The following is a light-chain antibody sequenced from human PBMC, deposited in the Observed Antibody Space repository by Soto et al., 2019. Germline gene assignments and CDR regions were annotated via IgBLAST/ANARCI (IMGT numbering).Light chain of an antibody. CDR3: QQRSNWSS. CDR2: DAS. J-gene: IGKJ4*01. V-gene: IGKV3D-20*02. CDR1: QTISGTY. Sequence: EIMMTQSPGTLSVSPGERVTLSCRASQTISGTYLAWYQQKPGQAPRLLIYDASNRATGIPARFTGSGSGTDFTLTISSLEPEDSAVYYCQQRSNWSSFGGGTKVDIK.